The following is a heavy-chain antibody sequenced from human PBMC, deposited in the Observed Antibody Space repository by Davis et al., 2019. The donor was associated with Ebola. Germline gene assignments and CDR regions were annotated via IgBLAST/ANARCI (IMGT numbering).Heavy chain of an antibody. J-gene: IGHJ4*02. V-gene: IGHV4-34*01. CDR3: ARGVYGAYFDY. CDR1: GASFSGYY. Sequence: PGGSLRLSCSLYGASFSGYYWGWIRQTPGKGLEWIGEIHHTGSVRFNPSLETRVTISLDTSKNQFSLKLSSVTAADTAVYYCARGVYGAYFDYWGQGTLVTVSS. CDR2: IHHTGSV. D-gene: IGHD4-17*01.